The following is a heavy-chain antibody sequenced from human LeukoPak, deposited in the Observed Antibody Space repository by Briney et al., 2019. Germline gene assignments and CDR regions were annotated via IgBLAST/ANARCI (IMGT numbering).Heavy chain of an antibody. CDR1: GYTFIDYY. Sequence: ASVKVSCKASGYTFIDYYMHWVRQAPGQGLEWMGWINPNSGDTNYAQKFQGRVTMTRDTSISTAYKELSRLRYDDTAIYYCARDGGLDSWGQGTLVTVSS. CDR2: INPNSGDT. V-gene: IGHV1-2*02. D-gene: IGHD3-16*01. J-gene: IGHJ4*02. CDR3: ARDGGLDS.